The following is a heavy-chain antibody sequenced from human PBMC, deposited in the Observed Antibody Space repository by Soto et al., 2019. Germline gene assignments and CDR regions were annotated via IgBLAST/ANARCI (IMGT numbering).Heavy chain of an antibody. Sequence: SCKASGGTFSSYAMHWFRQAPGKGLEWVAVISYDGSNKYYADSVKCRFTISRDNSKNTLYLQMNSLRAEDTAVYYCARDHPCSSTSCYTDGPYYYYYYGMDVWGQGTTVTVSS. CDR3: ARDHPCSSTSCYTDGPYYYYYYGMDV. CDR2: ISYDGSNK. CDR1: GGTFSSYA. V-gene: IGHV3-30-3*01. D-gene: IGHD2-2*02. J-gene: IGHJ6*02.